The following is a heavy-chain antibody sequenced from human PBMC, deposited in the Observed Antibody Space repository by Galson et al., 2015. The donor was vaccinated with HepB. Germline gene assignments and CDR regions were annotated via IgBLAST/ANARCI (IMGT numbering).Heavy chain of an antibody. CDR3: ARVRNVLNN. J-gene: IGHJ4*02. CDR1: GYTFTNYF. CDR2: INPRSGVT. Sequence: SVKVSCKASGYTFTNYFLHWVRQAPGQGLEWMGWINPRSGVTSYEQKFQGRVTLTRDTAISTVYMELTRLRSDDTAVYYCARVRNVLNNWGQGTLITVSS. D-gene: IGHD3-10*02. V-gene: IGHV1-2*02.